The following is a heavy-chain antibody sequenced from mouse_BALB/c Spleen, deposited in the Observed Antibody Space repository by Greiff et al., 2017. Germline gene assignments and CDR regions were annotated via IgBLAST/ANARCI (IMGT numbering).Heavy chain of an antibody. CDR1: GFTFSSFG. D-gene: IGHD1-1*01. V-gene: IGHV5-17*02. J-gene: IGHJ4*01. CDR3: ARSGTTVVAPNYAMDY. Sequence: EVQLVESGGGLVQPGGSRKLSCAASGFTFSSFGMHWVRQAPEKGLEWVAYISSGSSTIYYADTVKGRFTISRDNPKNTLFLQMTSLRSEDTAMYYCARSGTTVVAPNYAMDYWGQGTSVTVSS. CDR2: ISSGSSTI.